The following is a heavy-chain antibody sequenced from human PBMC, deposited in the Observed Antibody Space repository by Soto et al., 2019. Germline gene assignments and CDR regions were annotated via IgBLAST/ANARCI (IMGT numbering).Heavy chain of an antibody. D-gene: IGHD4-17*01. J-gene: IGHJ5*02. Sequence: SETLSLTCTVSGVSVSSGSYYWSWIRQPPGKGLEWIGYIYYSGSTNYNPSLKSRVTISVDTSKNQFSLKLSSVTAADTAIYYCARGSDYGDYIHWFDPWGQGTLVTVSS. CDR1: GVSVSSGSYY. V-gene: IGHV4-61*01. CDR3: ARGSDYGDYIHWFDP. CDR2: IYYSGST.